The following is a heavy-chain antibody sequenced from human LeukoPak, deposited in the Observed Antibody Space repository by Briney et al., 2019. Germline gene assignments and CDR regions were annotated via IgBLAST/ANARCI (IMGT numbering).Heavy chain of an antibody. J-gene: IGHJ2*01. CDR3: ARRTRGVIVWYFDL. Sequence: PSETLSLTCTVSGDSISNYYWSWIRQPPGKGLECIGEIYHGGSTNYNPSLKSRVSMSVDKSKIQFSLNLRSVTAADTAVYYCARRTRGVIVWYFDLWGRGTLVTVSS. V-gene: IGHV4-59*12. CDR2: IYHGGST. D-gene: IGHD3-10*01. CDR1: GDSISNYY.